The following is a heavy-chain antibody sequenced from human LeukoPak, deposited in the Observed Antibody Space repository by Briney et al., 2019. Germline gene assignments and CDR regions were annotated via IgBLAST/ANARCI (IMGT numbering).Heavy chain of an antibody. CDR2: ISNNGGST. CDR1: GFTFSTYA. V-gene: IGHV3-64*04. J-gene: IGHJ5*02. CDR3: AAHDPDHGAVHWFDP. Sequence: GGSLRLSCAASGFTFSTYAMFWVRQAPGKGLEYVSGISNNGGSTYYASSVKGRFTISRDNAKNTLYLQMNSLRAEDTAVYYCAAHDPDHGAVHWFDPWGQGTLVTVSS. D-gene: IGHD4-17*01.